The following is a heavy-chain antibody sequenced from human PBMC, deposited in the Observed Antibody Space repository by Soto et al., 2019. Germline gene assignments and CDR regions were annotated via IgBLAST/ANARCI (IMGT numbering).Heavy chain of an antibody. CDR2: IYWDDDK. CDR3: AHIVVAGLGYYFDY. Sequence: QITLKESGPTLVKPTQTLTLTCTFSGFSLSSTRMAVGWIRQPPGKALELLALIYWDDDKRYSPFLKSRLTIPKDTSKNQVVLTMSNMDPVDTARYYCAHIVVAGLGYYFDYWGQGTLVTVSS. CDR1: GFSLSSTRMA. D-gene: IGHD6-19*01. V-gene: IGHV2-5*02. J-gene: IGHJ4*02.